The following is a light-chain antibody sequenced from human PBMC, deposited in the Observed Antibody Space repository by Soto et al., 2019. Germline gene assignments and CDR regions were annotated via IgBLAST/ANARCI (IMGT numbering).Light chain of an antibody. CDR3: QQYNRWT. V-gene: IGKV1-5*03. CDR1: QSISRL. J-gene: IGKJ1*01. CDR2: KAY. Sequence: DIQMTQSPSTLSASVGDRVTITCRASQSISRLLAWYQQKPGKAPKLLIYKAYSLESGVQTRFNGSGSGTEFTLTISSLQPDDFATYYCQQYNRWTFGQGTKVEIK.